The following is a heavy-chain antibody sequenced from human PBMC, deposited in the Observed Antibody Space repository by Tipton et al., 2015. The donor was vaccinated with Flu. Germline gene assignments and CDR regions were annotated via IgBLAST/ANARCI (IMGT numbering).Heavy chain of an antibody. Sequence: GLVKPSETLSLTCTVSGGSISSSSYYWGWIRQPPGKGLEWIGSIYYSGSTYYNPSLKSRVTISVDTSKNQFSLKLSSVTAADTAVYYCARARGYDAFGIWGQGTMVTGSS. V-gene: IGHV4-39*07. CDR1: GGSISSSSYY. CDR2: IYYSGST. CDR3: ARARGYDAFGI. J-gene: IGHJ3*02. D-gene: IGHD5-12*01.